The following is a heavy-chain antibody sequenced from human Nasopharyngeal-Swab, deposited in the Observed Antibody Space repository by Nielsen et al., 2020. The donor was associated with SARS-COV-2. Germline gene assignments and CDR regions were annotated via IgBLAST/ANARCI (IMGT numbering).Heavy chain of an antibody. CDR1: GYTFTSYY. Sequence: ASGKVACKASGYTFTSYYMHWVRQAPGQGLEWRGISNPSGGSTSYAQKSQGRVTMTRDTSTSTVYMELSSLRSDDTAVYYCARTYGSGSYMDVWGKGTTVTVSS. J-gene: IGHJ6*03. D-gene: IGHD3-10*01. V-gene: IGHV1-46*01. CDR2: SNPSGGST. CDR3: ARTYGSGSYMDV.